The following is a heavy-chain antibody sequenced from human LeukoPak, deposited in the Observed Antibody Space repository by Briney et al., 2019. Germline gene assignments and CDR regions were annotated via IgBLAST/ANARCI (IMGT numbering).Heavy chain of an antibody. CDR1: GGSISSGSYY. J-gene: IGHJ6*03. V-gene: IGHV3-11*04. D-gene: IGHD6-13*01. CDR3: ARDATTAVGVVYMDV. Sequence: LSLTCTVSGGSISSGSYYWSWIRQPAGKGLEWISHISTGGGSIHYADSVEGRFTISRDNAKNSVYLQMDSLRAEDTAVYFCARDATTAVGVVYMDVWGRGTTVTISS. CDR2: ISTGGGSI.